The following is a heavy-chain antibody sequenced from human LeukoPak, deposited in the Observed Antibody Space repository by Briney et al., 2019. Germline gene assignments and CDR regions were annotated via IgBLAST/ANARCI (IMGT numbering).Heavy chain of an antibody. CDR3: ARDFGSRYPFDY. CDR2: IYYTGST. CDR1: GGSISSSNYY. Sequence: MASETLSLTCTVSGGSISSSNYYWAWIRQPPGKGLEWIGNIYYTGSTYYNPSLKSRVTISIDTSKKQFSLKLSSVTAADTAVYYCARDFGSRYPFDYWGQGTLVSVSS. V-gene: IGHV4-39*07. J-gene: IGHJ4*02. D-gene: IGHD2-15*01.